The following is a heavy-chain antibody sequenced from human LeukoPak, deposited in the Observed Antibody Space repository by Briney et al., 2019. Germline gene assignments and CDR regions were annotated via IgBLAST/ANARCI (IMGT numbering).Heavy chain of an antibody. Sequence: GRSLRLSCAASGFTFDDYAMHWVRQAPGKGLEWVSGISWNSGSIGYADSVKGRFTISRDNAKNSLYLQMNSLRAEDTALYYCAKGGGSGSYYYYYMDVWGKGTTVTVSS. CDR2: ISWNSGSI. D-gene: IGHD3-10*01. J-gene: IGHJ6*03. CDR3: AKGGGSGSYYYYYMDV. V-gene: IGHV3-9*01. CDR1: GFTFDDYA.